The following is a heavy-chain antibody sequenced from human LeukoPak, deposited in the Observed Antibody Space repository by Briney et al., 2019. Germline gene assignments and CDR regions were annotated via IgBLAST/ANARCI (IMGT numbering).Heavy chain of an antibody. CDR3: AKGSQGSGWNFDY. V-gene: IGHV3-23*01. J-gene: IGHJ4*02. Sequence: PGGSLRLSCAGSGLTFSSYAMSWVRQAPGKGLEWVSAISGSGGSTYDADSVKGRFTISRDNSKNRLHLQMNSLRAEDTAVYYCAKGSQGSGWNFDYWGQGTLVTVSS. D-gene: IGHD6-19*01. CDR2: ISGSGGST. CDR1: GLTFSSYA.